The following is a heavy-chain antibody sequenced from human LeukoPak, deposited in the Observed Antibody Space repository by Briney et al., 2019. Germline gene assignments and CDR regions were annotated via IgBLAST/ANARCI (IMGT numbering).Heavy chain of an antibody. CDR3: ARILTMIVQH. CDR2: IYYSGST. Sequence: SETLSLTCTVSGGSISSSSYYWGWIRQPPGKGLEWIGRIYYSGSTYYNPSLKSRVTISVDTSKNQFSLKLSSVTAADTAVYYCARILTMIVQHWGQGTLVTVSS. J-gene: IGHJ1*01. V-gene: IGHV4-39*01. D-gene: IGHD3-22*01. CDR1: GGSISSSSYY.